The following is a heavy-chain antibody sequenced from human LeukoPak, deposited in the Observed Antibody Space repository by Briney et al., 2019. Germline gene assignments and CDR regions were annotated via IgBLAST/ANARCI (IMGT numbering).Heavy chain of an antibody. J-gene: IGHJ4*01. D-gene: IGHD3-22*01. V-gene: IGHV3-30*02. CDR2: IRYDGSNK. CDR3: ANPDYDSSTYVGDY. Sequence: GGSLRLCCAASGFTFSSFGMHWVRQAPGKGLGWVAFIRYDGSNKYHADSVKGRFTTSRDNSKNTLYLQMNSLRAEDTAVYYCANPDYDSSTYVGDYWGQGTLVTVSS. CDR1: GFTFSSFG.